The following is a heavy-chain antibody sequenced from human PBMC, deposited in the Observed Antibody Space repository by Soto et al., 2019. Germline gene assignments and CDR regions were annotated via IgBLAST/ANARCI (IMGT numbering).Heavy chain of an antibody. CDR1: GFTFSNYA. CDR2: ISCSGVNT. J-gene: IGHJ6*02. D-gene: IGHD4-17*01. CDR3: VKDYYGDYDPSQYFYYGMDV. Sequence: GGSLRLSCAVSGFTFSNYAFSWVRQAPAKGLEWVSAISCSGVNTYYADSLKGRFTTSRDNVMNTLHLEMNSLRADDTTVYFCVKDYYGDYDPSQYFYYGMDVWGQGTTVTVSS. V-gene: IGHV3-23*01.